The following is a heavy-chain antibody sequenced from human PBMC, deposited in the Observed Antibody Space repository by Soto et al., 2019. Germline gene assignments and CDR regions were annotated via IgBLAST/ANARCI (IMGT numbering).Heavy chain of an antibody. CDR2: IYYSGST. CDR1: GGSISSYY. V-gene: IGHV4-59*01. J-gene: IGHJ4*02. Sequence: SETLSLTCTVSGGSISSYYWSWIRQPPGKGLEWIGYIYYSGSTNYNPSLKSRVTISVDTSKNQFSLKLSSVTAADTAVYYCARVRGNYYDSSGYYSGEYYFDHWGQGTLVTVSS. D-gene: IGHD3-22*01. CDR3: ARVRGNYYDSSGYYSGEYYFDH.